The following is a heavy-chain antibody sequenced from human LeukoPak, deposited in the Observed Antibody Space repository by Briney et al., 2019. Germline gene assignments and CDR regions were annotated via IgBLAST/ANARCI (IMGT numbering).Heavy chain of an antibody. J-gene: IGHJ4*02. D-gene: IGHD6-6*01. Sequence: ASVKVSFKASGYTFISYYIHWVRQAPGQGLEWMGIINPSGGSTNYAQKFQGRVTMTRDTSTSTVYMELSSLRSEDTAVYYCARSILRTPSPVDYWGQGTLVTVSS. CDR3: ARSILRTPSPVDY. CDR2: INPSGGST. V-gene: IGHV1-46*01. CDR1: GYTFISYY.